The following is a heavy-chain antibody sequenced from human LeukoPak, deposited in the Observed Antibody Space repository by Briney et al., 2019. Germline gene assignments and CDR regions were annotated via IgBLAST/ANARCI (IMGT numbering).Heavy chain of an antibody. CDR1: GFTVSSNY. Sequence: AASGFTVSSNYMSWVRQAPGKGLECVSVIYSGGSTYYVDSVKGRFTISRDNSKNTVYLQMSSLRAEDTAIYYCARTWNGAFDIWGQGTMVTVSS. CDR2: IYSGGST. J-gene: IGHJ3*02. D-gene: IGHD1-1*01. V-gene: IGHV3-66*01. CDR3: ARTWNGAFDI.